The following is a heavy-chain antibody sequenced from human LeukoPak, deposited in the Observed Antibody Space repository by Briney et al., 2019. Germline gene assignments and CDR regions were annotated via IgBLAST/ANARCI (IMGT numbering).Heavy chain of an antibody. CDR3: ARAATSYFDY. CDR2: IIPILGIA. J-gene: IGHJ4*02. Sequence: GASVKVSCKASGYTFTSYGISWVRQAPGQGLEWMGRIIPILGIANYAQKFQGRVTITADKSTSTAYMELSSLRSEDTAVYYCARAATSYFDYWGQGTLVTVSS. CDR1: GYTFTSYG. V-gene: IGHV1-69*04. D-gene: IGHD5-12*01.